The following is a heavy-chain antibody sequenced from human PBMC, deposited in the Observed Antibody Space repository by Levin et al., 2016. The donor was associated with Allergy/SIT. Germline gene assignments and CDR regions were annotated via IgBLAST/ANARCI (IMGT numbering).Heavy chain of an antibody. V-gene: IGHV1-69*05. J-gene: IGHJ6*02. CDR2: IIPIFGTA. D-gene: IGHD2-15*01. CDR3: ASLQGWYCSGGSCYPDDGGMDV. Sequence: WVRQAPGQGLEWMGGIIPIFGTANYAQKFQGRVTITRDTSASTAYMELSSLRSEDTAVYYCASLQGWYCSGGSCYPDDGGMDVWGQGTTVTVSS.